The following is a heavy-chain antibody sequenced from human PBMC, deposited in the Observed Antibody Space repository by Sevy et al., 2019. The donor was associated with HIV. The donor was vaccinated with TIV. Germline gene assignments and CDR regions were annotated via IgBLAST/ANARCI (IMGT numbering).Heavy chain of an antibody. J-gene: IGHJ3*02. Sequence: GGSLRLSCAASGFTFSIIYMNWVRQSPGKGLEWVGRMKSKTDGGTTDYAAPVKDRLTMSRDDSKNTLYLQMNSLKADDPSVYYCPTVGFPNWRSEALDIWGQGTMVTVSS. D-gene: IGHD3-3*01. CDR1: GFTFSIIY. CDR3: PTVGFPNWRSEALDI. V-gene: IGHV3-15*01. CDR2: MKSKTDGGTT.